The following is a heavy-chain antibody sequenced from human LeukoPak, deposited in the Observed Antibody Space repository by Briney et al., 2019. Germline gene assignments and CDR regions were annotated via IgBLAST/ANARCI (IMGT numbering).Heavy chain of an antibody. J-gene: IGHJ4*02. Sequence: GGSLRLSCAASGFTFSSYGMHWVRQAPGKGLEWVAFIRYDGSNKYYADSVKGRFTISRDNSKNTLYLQMNSLRAEDTAMYYCATDPRAYMVRGPTGYWGQGTLVTVSS. D-gene: IGHD3-10*01. CDR3: ATDPRAYMVRGPTGY. CDR1: GFTFSSYG. V-gene: IGHV3-30*02. CDR2: IRYDGSNK.